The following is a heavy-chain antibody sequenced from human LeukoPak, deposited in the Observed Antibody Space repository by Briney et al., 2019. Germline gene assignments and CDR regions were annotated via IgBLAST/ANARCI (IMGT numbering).Heavy chain of an antibody. V-gene: IGHV6-1*01. D-gene: IGHD3-9*01. Sequence: SQTLSLTCAISGDSVSSNSAAWNWIRQSPSRGLEWLGRTYYRSKWYNDYAVSVKSRITINPDTSKNQFSLQLNSVTPEDTAVYYCARDRYDILTGYLSWYYYYMDVWGKGTTVTISS. J-gene: IGHJ6*03. CDR3: ARDRYDILTGYLSWYYYYMDV. CDR2: TYYRSKWYN. CDR1: GDSVSSNSAA.